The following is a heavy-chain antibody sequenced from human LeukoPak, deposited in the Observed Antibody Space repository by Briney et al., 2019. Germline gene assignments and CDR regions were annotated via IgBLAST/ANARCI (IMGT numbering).Heavy chain of an antibody. CDR3: ARAPAYGDLPFDY. V-gene: IGHV4-30-2*01. Sequence: PSETLSLTCAVSGGSISSGGYSWSWVRQPPGKGLEWIGYIYHSGSTYYNPSFKSRVTISVDRSKNPFSLKLSSVTAADTAVYYCARAPAYGDLPFDYWGQGTLVTVSS. CDR1: GGSISSGGYS. J-gene: IGHJ4*02. D-gene: IGHD4-17*01. CDR2: IYHSGST.